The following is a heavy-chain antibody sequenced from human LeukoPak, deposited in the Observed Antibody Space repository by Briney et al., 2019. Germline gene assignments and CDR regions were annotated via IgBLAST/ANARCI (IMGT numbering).Heavy chain of an antibody. CDR2: INPNSGGT. V-gene: IGHV1-2*02. D-gene: IGHD3-10*01. Sequence: ASVKVSCKASGYTFTGYYMHWVRQAPGQGLEWMGWINPNSGGTNYAQKFQGRVPMTRDTSISTAYMELSRLRSDDTAVYYCARGPARGVIKTDYWGQGTLVTVSS. CDR3: ARGPARGVIKTDY. CDR1: GYTFTGYY. J-gene: IGHJ4*02.